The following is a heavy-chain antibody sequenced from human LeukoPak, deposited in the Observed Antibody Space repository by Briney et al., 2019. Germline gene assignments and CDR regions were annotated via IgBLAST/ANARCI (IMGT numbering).Heavy chain of an antibody. CDR2: ISGSGGTA. D-gene: IGHD3-10*01. CDR3: ARNPTMVRGVPNWFDP. CDR1: GFTFSIYA. J-gene: IGHJ5*02. V-gene: IGHV3-23*01. Sequence: WGSLRLSCAASGFTFSIYAMSWVRQAPGKGLEWVSAISGSGGTAYYADSVKGRFTISRDNSKNTLYLQMNSLRAEDTAVYYCARNPTMVRGVPNWFDPWGQGTLVTVSS.